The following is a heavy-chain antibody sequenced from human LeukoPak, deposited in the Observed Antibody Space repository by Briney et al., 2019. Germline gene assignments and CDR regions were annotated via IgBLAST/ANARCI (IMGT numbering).Heavy chain of an antibody. CDR1: GFTFSSYW. Sequence: GGSLRLSCAAYGFTFSSYWMTWVRQAPGKGLEWVANIKEDGSAKYYVDSVKGRFTISRDNAKNSLYLQINGLRAEDTAVYYCARGGAARPDYWGQGTLVTVSS. D-gene: IGHD6-6*01. J-gene: IGHJ4*02. CDR2: IKEDGSAK. V-gene: IGHV3-7*01. CDR3: ARGGAARPDY.